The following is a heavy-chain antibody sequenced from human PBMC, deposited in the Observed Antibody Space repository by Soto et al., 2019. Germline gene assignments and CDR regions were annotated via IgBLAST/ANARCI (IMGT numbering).Heavy chain of an antibody. V-gene: IGHV3-11*05. Sequence: QVQLVESGGGLVEPGGSLRLSCGASGFTFSDYYMTWIRQAPGKGLEWVSYIAGTSYYTNYADSVKGRFTISRDNATSALSLQMKGMRAEDTAVYYCARAKSSGRDDAFDIWGQGTVVTVSS. CDR1: GFTFSDYY. CDR2: IAGTSYYT. D-gene: IGHD1-26*01. J-gene: IGHJ3*02. CDR3: ARAKSSGRDDAFDI.